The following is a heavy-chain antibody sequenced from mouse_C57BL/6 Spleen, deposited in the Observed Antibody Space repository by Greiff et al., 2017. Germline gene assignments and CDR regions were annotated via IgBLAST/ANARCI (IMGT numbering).Heavy chain of an antibody. J-gene: IGHJ4*01. D-gene: IGHD2-3*01. CDR2: INPNNGGT. CDR1: GYTFTDYN. V-gene: IGHV1-18*01. Sequence: EVQLQQSGPELVKPGASVKIPCKASGYTFTDYNMDWVKQSHGKSLEWIGDINPNNGGTIYNQKFKGKATLTVDKSSSTAYMELRSLTSEDTAVYYCARSLHIYDGYYPGAMDYWGQGTSVTVSS. CDR3: ARSLHIYDGYYPGAMDY.